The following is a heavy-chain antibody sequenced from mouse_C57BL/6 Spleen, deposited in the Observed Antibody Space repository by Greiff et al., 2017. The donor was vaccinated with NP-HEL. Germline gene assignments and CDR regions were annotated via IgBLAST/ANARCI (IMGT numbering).Heavy chain of an antibody. D-gene: IGHD1-1*01. CDR3: ARGGHSTVRYYDV. J-gene: IGHJ1*03. V-gene: IGHV1-80*01. CDR1: GYAFSSYW. CDR2: IYPGDGDT. Sequence: QVQLQQSGAELVKPGASVKISCKASGYAFSSYWMNWVKQRPGKGLEWIGQIYPGDGDTNYNGKLKGKATLTADKSSSTAYMQLSSLTAEDSAVNFSARGGHSTVRYYDVWGTGATVTVAS.